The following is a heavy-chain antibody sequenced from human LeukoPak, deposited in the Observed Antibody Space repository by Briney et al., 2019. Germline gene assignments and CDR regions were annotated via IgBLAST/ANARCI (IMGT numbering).Heavy chain of an antibody. CDR2: ISSSSSYI. Sequence: GGSLRLSCAASGFTFSSYSMNWVRQAPGKGLEWVSSISSSSSYIYYADSVKGRFTISRDNAKNSLYLQMNSLRAEDTAVYYCARDAPYDFWQYERFDYWGQGTLVTVSS. J-gene: IGHJ4*02. CDR3: ARDAPYDFWQYERFDY. CDR1: GFTFSSYS. D-gene: IGHD3-3*01. V-gene: IGHV3-21*01.